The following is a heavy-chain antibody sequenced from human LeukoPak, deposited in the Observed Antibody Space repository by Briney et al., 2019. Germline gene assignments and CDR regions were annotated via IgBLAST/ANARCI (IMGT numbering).Heavy chain of an antibody. CDR3: ARRWLEYYYYGMDV. J-gene: IGHJ6*02. CDR1: GFTITTNY. Sequence: PGGSLRLSCAASGFTITTNYMNWVRQAPGKGLEWVANIKEDGSDKYYVDSVKGRFSISRDNAKNSLYLQMNSLRAEDTAAYYCARRWLEYYYYGMDVWGQGTTVTVSS. V-gene: IGHV3-7*01. D-gene: IGHD6-19*01. CDR2: IKEDGSDK.